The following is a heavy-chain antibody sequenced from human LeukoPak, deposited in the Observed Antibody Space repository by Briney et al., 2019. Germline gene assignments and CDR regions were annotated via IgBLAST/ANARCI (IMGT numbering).Heavy chain of an antibody. CDR3: ARGSGSYSNWFDP. CDR1: GGSISFYY. CDR2: IYYTGST. D-gene: IGHD1-26*01. J-gene: IGHJ5*02. V-gene: IGHV4-59*01. Sequence: SETLSLTCTVSGGSISFYYWSWTRQPPGKGLEWIGYIYYTGSTNYNPSLKSRVTISVDTSKNQFSLKLSSVTAADTAVYYCARGSGSYSNWFDPWGQGTLVTVSS.